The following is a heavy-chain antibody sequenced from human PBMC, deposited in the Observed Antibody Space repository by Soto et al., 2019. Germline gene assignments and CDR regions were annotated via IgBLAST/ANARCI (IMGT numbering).Heavy chain of an antibody. D-gene: IGHD2-2*01. V-gene: IGHV4-59*01. CDR1: GGSISSYY. Sequence: SETLSLTCTVSGGSISSYYWSWIRQPPGKGLEWIGYIYYIGSTNYNPSLKSRVTISVDTSKNQFPLKLSSVTAADTAVYYCARGLRRQLLNWFDPWGQGTLVTVSS. CDR2: IYYIGST. J-gene: IGHJ5*02. CDR3: ARGLRRQLLNWFDP.